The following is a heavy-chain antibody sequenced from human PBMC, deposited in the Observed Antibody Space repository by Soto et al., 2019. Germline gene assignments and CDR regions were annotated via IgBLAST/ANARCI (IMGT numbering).Heavy chain of an antibody. CDR1: GFTFSSYS. V-gene: IGHV3-21*01. CDR2: ISFSSAYI. Sequence: GGSLRLSCAASGFTFSSYSMNWVRQAPGKGLEWVSSISFSSAYIYYADSLKGRFTVSRDNAKKSLYLQMNSLRAEDTAVYYCTRDRPGDSGMGYWGQGT. CDR3: TRDRPGDSGMGY. D-gene: IGHD4-17*01. J-gene: IGHJ4*02.